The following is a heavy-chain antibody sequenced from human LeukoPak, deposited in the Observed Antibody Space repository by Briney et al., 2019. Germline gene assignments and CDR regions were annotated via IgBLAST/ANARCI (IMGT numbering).Heavy chain of an antibody. CDR3: ARQKCTSTSCLTKNAFDI. CDR2: IYTSGST. CDR1: GGSISSSSYY. V-gene: IGHV4-61*05. J-gene: IGHJ3*02. Sequence: SETLSLTCTVSGGSISSSSYYWGWIRQPPGKGLEWIGYIYTSGSTNYNPSLKSRVTISVDTSKNQFSLDLSSVTAADTAVYYCARQKCTSTSCLTKNAFDIWGQGTMVTVSS. D-gene: IGHD2-2*01.